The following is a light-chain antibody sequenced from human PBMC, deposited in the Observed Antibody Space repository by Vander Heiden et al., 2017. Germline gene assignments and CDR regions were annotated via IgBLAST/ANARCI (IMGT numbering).Light chain of an antibody. Sequence: QPALTQPPSASAAPGQRGTISCTGSSSNIGAGYDVHWYQQLPGTAPKLLIYGNSNRPSGVPDRFSGSKSGTSASLAITGLQAEDEADYYCQSYDSSLSGFVVFGGGTKLTVL. V-gene: IGLV1-40*01. J-gene: IGLJ2*01. CDR2: GNS. CDR3: QSYDSSLSGFVV. CDR1: SSNIGAGYD.